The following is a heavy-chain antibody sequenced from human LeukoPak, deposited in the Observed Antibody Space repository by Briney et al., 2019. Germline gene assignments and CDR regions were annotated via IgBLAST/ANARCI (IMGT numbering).Heavy chain of an antibody. CDR1: GFTFSDYA. J-gene: IGHJ4*02. CDR3: ATPQGDY. Sequence: GGSLRLSCAASGFTFSDYAMSWVRQAPGKGLEWVSAVSASGGSTYYADSVKGRFTISRDNSKNTLNLQMNSLRAEDMALYYCATPQGDYWGQGTLVTVSS. V-gene: IGHV3-23*01. CDR2: VSASGGST.